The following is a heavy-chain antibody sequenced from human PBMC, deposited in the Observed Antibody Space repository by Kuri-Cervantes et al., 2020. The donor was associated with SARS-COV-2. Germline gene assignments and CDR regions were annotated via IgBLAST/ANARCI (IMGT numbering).Heavy chain of an antibody. CDR1: GGSTSSSNW. V-gene: IGHV4-4*02. J-gene: IGHJ4*02. CDR3: AKTPGYSYGALYFDY. D-gene: IGHD5-18*01. Sequence: GSLRLSWAVSGGSTSSSNWWSWVRQPTGKGLEWIGEIYHSGSTNYNPSLKSRVTISVDKSKNQFSLKLSSVTAADTAVYYCAKTPGYSYGALYFDYWGQGTLVTVSS. CDR2: IYHSGST.